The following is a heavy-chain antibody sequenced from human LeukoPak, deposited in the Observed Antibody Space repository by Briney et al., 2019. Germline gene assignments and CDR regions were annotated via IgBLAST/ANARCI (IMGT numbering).Heavy chain of an antibody. CDR3: ARHERCSSINCIYNWFDP. CDR2: IYYSGST. Sequence: SQILSLTCTVSGGSISSGGYYWSWIRQHPGKGLEWIGYIYYSGSTYYNPSLKSRVTIFVDPSKNQFSLNLRSVTAADTAVYYCARHERCSSINCIYNWFDPWGQGTLVIVSS. V-gene: IGHV4-31*03. CDR1: GGSISSGGYY. D-gene: IGHD2-2*01. J-gene: IGHJ5*02.